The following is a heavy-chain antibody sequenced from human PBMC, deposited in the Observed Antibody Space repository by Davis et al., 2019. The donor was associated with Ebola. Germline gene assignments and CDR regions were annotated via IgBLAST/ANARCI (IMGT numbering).Heavy chain of an antibody. V-gene: IGHV3-30*18. CDR3: AKDYCRGTSCYYYYYGMDL. Sequence: GGSLRLSCAASGFTFSSYGMHWVRQAPGKGLEWVAVISYDGSNKYYADSVKGRFTISRDNSKNTLYLQMNSLRPEDTAVYYCAKDYCRGTSCYYYYYGMDLWGKGTTVTVSS. CDR2: ISYDGSNK. J-gene: IGHJ6*04. D-gene: IGHD2-2*01. CDR1: GFTFSSYG.